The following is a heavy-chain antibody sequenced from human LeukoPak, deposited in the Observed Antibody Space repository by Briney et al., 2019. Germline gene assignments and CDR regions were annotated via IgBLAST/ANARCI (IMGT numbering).Heavy chain of an antibody. D-gene: IGHD1-26*01. CDR1: GGSISSGSYY. Sequence: PSETLSLTCTVSGGSISSGSYYWSWIRQPAGKGLEWIGRIYTSGSTNYNPSLKSRVTISVDTSKNQFSLKLSSVTAADTAVYYCARVRGSYRGVFDYWGQGTLVTVSS. J-gene: IGHJ4*02. V-gene: IGHV4-61*02. CDR2: IYTSGST. CDR3: ARVRGSYRGVFDY.